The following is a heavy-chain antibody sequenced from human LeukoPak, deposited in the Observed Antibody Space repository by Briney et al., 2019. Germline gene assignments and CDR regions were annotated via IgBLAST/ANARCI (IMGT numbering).Heavy chain of an antibody. CDR1: GFTFSSYA. D-gene: IGHD5-12*01. Sequence: GGSLRLSCTASGFTFSSYAMSCVRQAPGKGLEWVSAISGSGGYTYYADSVKGRFTVSRDNSKNTLYLQMNSLRAEDTAVYYCAKYDGVATNLYFDYWGQGTLVTVSS. CDR3: AKYDGVATNLYFDY. V-gene: IGHV3-23*01. CDR2: ISGSGGYT. J-gene: IGHJ4*02.